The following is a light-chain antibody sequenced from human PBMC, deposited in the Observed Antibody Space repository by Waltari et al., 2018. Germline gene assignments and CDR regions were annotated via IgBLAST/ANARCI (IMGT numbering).Light chain of an antibody. CDR3: QQAFVEVS. V-gene: IGKV1-12*01. Sequence: ITCRASQSIVNWLAWYQQRPGKAPKLLIYGASNLQGGVPSRFSGSGSGTDFTLTINNLKPEDFATYYCQQAFVEVSFAGGTRVEIK. CDR2: GAS. CDR1: QSIVNW. J-gene: IGKJ4*01.